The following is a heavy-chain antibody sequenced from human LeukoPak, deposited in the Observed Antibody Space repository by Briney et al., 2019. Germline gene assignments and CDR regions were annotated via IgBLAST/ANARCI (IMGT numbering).Heavy chain of an antibody. J-gene: IGHJ4*02. D-gene: IGHD4-17*01. CDR1: GFTFSSYS. CDR2: ISSSSSYI. V-gene: IGHV3-21*01. Sequence: GGSVRLSCAASGFTFSSYSMNWVRQAPGKGLEWVASISSSSSYIYYADSVKGRFTTSRDNAKNSLYLQMNSLRAEGTAVYYCARVALRTFDYWGQGTLVTVSS. CDR3: ARVALRTFDY.